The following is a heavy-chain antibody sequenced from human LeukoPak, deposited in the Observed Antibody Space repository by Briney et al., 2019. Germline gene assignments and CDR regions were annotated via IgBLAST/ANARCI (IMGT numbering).Heavy chain of an antibody. CDR1: GYTFTGYY. D-gene: IGHD3-10*01. CDR3: ARSYYYGSGSYRPLDY. CDR2: INPNSGGT. J-gene: IGHJ4*02. Sequence: ASVKVSCKASGYTFTGYYMHWVRQAPGQGLEWMGWINPNSGGTNYAQKFQGWVTMTRDTSISTAYMELSRLRSDDTAVCYCARSYYYGSGSYRPLDYWGQGTLVTVSS. V-gene: IGHV1-2*04.